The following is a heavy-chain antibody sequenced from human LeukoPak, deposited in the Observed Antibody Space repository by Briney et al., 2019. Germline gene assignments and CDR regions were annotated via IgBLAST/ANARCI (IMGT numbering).Heavy chain of an antibody. CDR1: GFTFSSYS. D-gene: IGHD3-3*01. CDR3: ARADYDFWSGYASSYFGY. Sequence: GGSLRLSCAASGFTFSSYSMNWVRQAPGKGLEWVSYISSSSSTIYYADSVKGRFTISRDNAKNSLYLQMNSLRAEDTAVYYCARADYDFWSGYASSYFGYWGQGTLVTVSS. V-gene: IGHV3-48*01. CDR2: ISSSSSTI. J-gene: IGHJ4*02.